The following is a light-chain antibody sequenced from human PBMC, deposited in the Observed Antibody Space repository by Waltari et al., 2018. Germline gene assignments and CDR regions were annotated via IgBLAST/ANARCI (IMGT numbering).Light chain of an antibody. Sequence: QSALTQPASVSGSPGQSIIISCTGTSNAIGGYDHVSWYQHHPGKAPKLIIYDVSDRPSGVSNRFSGSRSANTASLAISGLLAEDEADYYCGSYTGSDAWVFGGGTKVTVL. CDR3: GSYTGSDAWV. CDR1: SNAIGGYDH. J-gene: IGLJ3*02. CDR2: DVS. V-gene: IGLV2-14*01.